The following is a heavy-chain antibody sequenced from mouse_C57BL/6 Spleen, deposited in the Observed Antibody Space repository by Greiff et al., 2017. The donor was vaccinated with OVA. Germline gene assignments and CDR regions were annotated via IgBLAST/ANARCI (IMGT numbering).Heavy chain of an antibody. D-gene: IGHD3-2*02. CDR3: AIRDSSGYWFAY. Sequence: QVQLKQPGAELVKPGASVKLSCKASGYTFTSYWMQWVKQRPGQGLEWIGEIDPSDSYTNYNQKFKGKATLTVDTSSSTAYMQLSSLTSEDSAVYYCAIRDSSGYWFAYWGQGTLVTVSA. J-gene: IGHJ3*01. V-gene: IGHV1-50*01. CDR2: IDPSDSYT. CDR1: GYTFTSYW.